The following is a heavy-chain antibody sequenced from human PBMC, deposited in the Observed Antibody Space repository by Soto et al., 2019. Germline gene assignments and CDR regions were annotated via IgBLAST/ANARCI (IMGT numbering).Heavy chain of an antibody. J-gene: IGHJ5*02. CDR3: ARGGLRAYWFDP. D-gene: IGHD3-10*01. V-gene: IGHV3-74*01. CDR1: EFTFSNYW. CDR2: INDDGSTT. Sequence: EVQLVESGGGLVQPGGSLRLSCAASEFTFSNYWMHWVRQAPGKGLVWVSRINDDGSTTNYADSVKGRFAISRDNAKSTVFLQMNGLSAEDTAVYYCARGGLRAYWFDPLGQGTLVTVSA.